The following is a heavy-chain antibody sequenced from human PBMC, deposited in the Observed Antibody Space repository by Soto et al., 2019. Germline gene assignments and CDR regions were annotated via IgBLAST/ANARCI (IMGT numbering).Heavy chain of an antibody. Sequence: QVQLQESGPGLVKPSETLSLTCTVSGGSITNYYCSWFRQPPGKGLEWIGYINYDGYSAYNLSLKRRGTPSMDSSKAQFPLMVEVLTATNTALYFLSGHGFGPPPCLRGGWGPGNTVIVSS. D-gene: IGHD3-16*01. V-gene: IGHV4-59*08. CDR3: SGHGFGPPPCLRGG. CDR1: GGSITNYY. J-gene: IGHJ6*01. CDR2: INYDGYS.